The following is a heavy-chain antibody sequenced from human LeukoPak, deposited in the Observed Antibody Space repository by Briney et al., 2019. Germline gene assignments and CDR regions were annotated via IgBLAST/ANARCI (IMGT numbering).Heavy chain of an antibody. J-gene: IGHJ4*02. D-gene: IGHD3-16*01. V-gene: IGHV3-30*02. CDR2: IQSDGSGE. CDR1: GFTFNSFA. Sequence: GESLRLSCAASGFTFNSFAMHWVRQAPGKGLEHLAFIQSDGSGEYYADSVKGRFTISRDNSKNTLYLQMNGLRGDDTAVYYCVKDLPVLHSWGQGTLVTVSS. CDR3: VKDLPVLHS.